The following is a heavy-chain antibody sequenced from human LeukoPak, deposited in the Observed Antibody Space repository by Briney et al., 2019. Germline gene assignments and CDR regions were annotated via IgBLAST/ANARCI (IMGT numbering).Heavy chain of an antibody. J-gene: IGHJ4*02. CDR2: INSDGSST. V-gene: IGHV3-74*01. CDR3: ARDEVGATTERGY. CDR1: GFTFSSYW. D-gene: IGHD1-26*01. Sequence: PGGSLRLSCAASGFTFSSYWMHWVRQAPGKGLVLVSRINSDGSSTSYADSVKGRFTISRDNAKNTLYLQMNSLRAEDTAVYYCARDEVGATTERGYWGQGTLVTVSS.